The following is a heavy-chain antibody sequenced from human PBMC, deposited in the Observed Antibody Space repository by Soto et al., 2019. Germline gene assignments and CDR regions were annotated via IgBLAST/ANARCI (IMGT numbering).Heavy chain of an antibody. CDR3: ARSPPSDYYDSSGYREYFQH. CDR2: IYYSGST. D-gene: IGHD3-22*01. Sequence: PSETLSLTCTVSGGSISSGGYYWSWIRQHPGKGLDWIGYIYYSGSTYYNPSLKSRVTISVDTSKNQFSLKLSSVTAAGTAVYYCARSPPSDYYDSSGYREYFQHWGQGTLVTVSS. J-gene: IGHJ1*01. CDR1: GGSISSGGYY. V-gene: IGHV4-31*03.